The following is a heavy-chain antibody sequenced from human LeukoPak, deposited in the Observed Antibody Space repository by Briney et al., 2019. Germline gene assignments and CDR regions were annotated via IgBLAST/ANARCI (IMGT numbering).Heavy chain of an antibody. CDR1: GFTFSSNC. Sequence: GGSLRLSCAASGFTFSSNCMYWVRQAPGKGLEWVSLIYSGGSTTHADSVKGRFPISRDNSNNTLYLQMNSLRAEDTAVYYCARGATVPASWLDYWGQGTLVTVSS. D-gene: IGHD4-17*01. CDR2: IYSGGST. J-gene: IGHJ4*02. V-gene: IGHV3-66*01. CDR3: ARGATVPASWLDY.